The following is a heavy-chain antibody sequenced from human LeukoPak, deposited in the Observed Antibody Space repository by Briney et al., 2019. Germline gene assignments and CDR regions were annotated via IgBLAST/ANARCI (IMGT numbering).Heavy chain of an antibody. CDR3: ARELASGD. V-gene: IGHV3-74*01. J-gene: IGHJ4*02. CDR1: GFTFSTYW. CDR2: INTDGNST. Sequence: GGSLRLSCAASGFTFSTYWMHWVRQAPGKGLVWVSQINTDGNSTTYADSVKGRFTVSRDNAKNTLYLQMNSLRAEDTAVYYCARELASGDWGQGTLVTVSP. D-gene: IGHD6-13*01.